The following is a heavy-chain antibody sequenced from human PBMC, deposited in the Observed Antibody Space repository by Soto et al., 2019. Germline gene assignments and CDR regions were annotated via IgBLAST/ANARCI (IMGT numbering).Heavy chain of an antibody. Sequence: LRLSCAASGFAFSTNAMNWVRQAPGKGLEWVSTISYSAANTYYADSAKGRLTISRDNSKNTLYLQMSSLRAEDTAVYYCARGLPIHYCGQGTLVTVST. CDR1: GFAFSTNA. CDR3: ARGLPIHY. CDR2: ISYSAANT. V-gene: IGHV3-23*01. J-gene: IGHJ4*02.